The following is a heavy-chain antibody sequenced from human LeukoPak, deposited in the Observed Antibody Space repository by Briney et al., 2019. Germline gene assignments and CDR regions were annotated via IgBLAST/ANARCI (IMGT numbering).Heavy chain of an antibody. D-gene: IGHD3-22*01. CDR2: IWYDGSNK. CDR3: AKARVGYYDSSVPHYFDY. CDR1: GFTFSSYG. Sequence: HPGRSLRLSCAASGFTFSSYGMHWVRQAPGKGLEWVAVIWYDGSNKYYADSVKGRFTISRDNSKNTLYLQMNSLRAEDTAVYYCAKARVGYYDSSVPHYFDYWGQGTLVTVSS. V-gene: IGHV3-33*06. J-gene: IGHJ4*02.